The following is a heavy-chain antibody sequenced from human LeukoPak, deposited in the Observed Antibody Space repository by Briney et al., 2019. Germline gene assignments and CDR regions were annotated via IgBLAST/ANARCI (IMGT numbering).Heavy chain of an antibody. CDR1: GGSISSGGYY. V-gene: IGHV4-31*03. CDR2: IYYSGST. J-gene: IGHJ5*02. D-gene: IGHD2-2*01. Sequence: SETLSLTCTVSGGSISSGGYYWSWIRQHPGKGLEWIGYIYYSGSTYYNPSLKSRVTISVDTSKNQFSLKLSSVTAADTAVYYCARVVVPAARWFDPWGQGTLATVSS. CDR3: ARVVVPAARWFDP.